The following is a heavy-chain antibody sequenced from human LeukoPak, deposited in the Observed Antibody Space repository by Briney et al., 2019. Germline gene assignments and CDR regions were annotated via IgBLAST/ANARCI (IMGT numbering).Heavy chain of an antibody. D-gene: IGHD2-15*01. V-gene: IGHV3-21*01. J-gene: IGHJ4*02. CDR2: ISSSSSYI. Sequence: GGSLRLSCAASGFTFSSYEMNWVRQAPGKGLEWVSSISSSSSYIYYADSVKGRFTISRDNPKNSLYLKMNSLRAEDTAVYYCARASRYCSGGSCYLNNFDFWGQGTLVTVSS. CDR1: GFTFSSYE. CDR3: ARASRYCSGGSCYLNNFDF.